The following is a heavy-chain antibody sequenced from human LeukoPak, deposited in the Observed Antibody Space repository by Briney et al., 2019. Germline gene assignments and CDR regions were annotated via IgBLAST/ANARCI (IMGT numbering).Heavy chain of an antibody. Sequence: VGSLRLSCAASGFTFSSYWMHWVRQAPGKGLVWVSRINSDGSSTSYADSVKGRFTISRDNAKNTLYLQMNSLRAEDTAVYYCAREYSNFIKGYYYGMDVWGQGTTVTVSS. D-gene: IGHD4-11*01. CDR3: AREYSNFIKGYYYGMDV. J-gene: IGHJ6*02. V-gene: IGHV3-74*01. CDR1: GFTFSSYW. CDR2: INSDGSST.